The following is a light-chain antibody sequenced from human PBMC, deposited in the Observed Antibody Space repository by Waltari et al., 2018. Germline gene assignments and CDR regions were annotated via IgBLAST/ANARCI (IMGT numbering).Light chain of an antibody. Sequence: SSELTQDPAVSVALGQTIRFTCQGDSLRTPSANRYQVKPGQAPVLVIYGKDKRPSGIPDRISGYSSGTTSSLTITGAQAEDEADYYCSSRNGRANEVVFAGGTKVTVL. CDR1: SLRTPS. J-gene: IGLJ3*02. V-gene: IGLV3-19*01. CDR2: GKD. CDR3: SSRNGRANEVV.